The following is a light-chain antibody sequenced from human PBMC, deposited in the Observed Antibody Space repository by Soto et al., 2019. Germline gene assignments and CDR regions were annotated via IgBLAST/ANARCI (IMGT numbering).Light chain of an antibody. J-gene: IGKJ5*01. CDR2: AAS. V-gene: IGKV1-9*01. Sequence: DIQLTQSPSFLSASVGDRVTITCRASQGISSYLAWYQQKPGKAPELLIYAASTLQSGVPSRFRGSGSGTEFTLTISSLQPEDFATYFCQQLNTYPITFGQGTRLEIK. CDR3: QQLNTYPIT. CDR1: QGISSY.